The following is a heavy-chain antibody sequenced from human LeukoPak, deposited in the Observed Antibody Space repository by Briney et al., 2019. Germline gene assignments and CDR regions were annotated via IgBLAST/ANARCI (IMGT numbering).Heavy chain of an antibody. CDR3: AKDGLHYYDSSGYLFDY. CDR1: GFTFSSYG. V-gene: IGHV3-30*02. Sequence: GGSLRLSCAASGFTFSSYGMHWVRQAPGKGLEWVAFIRHDGSNKYYADSVKGRFTISRDNSKNTLYLQMNSLRAEDTALYYCAKDGLHYYDSSGYLFDYWGQGTLVTVSS. CDR2: IRHDGSNK. J-gene: IGHJ4*02. D-gene: IGHD3-22*01.